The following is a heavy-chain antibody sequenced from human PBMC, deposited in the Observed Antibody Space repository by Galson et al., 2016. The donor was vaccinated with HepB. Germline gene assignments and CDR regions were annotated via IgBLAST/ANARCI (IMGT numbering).Heavy chain of an antibody. J-gene: IGHJ5*02. CDR3: AREFFDWLAKPRVNWFDP. CDR2: INPSGGST. D-gene: IGHD3-9*01. CDR1: GYTFTSYY. V-gene: IGHV1-46*01. Sequence: SVKVSCKASGYTFTSYYMHWVRQAPGQGLEWMGIINPSGGSTSYAQKFQGRVTMTRDTSTSTVYMELSSLRSEDTAVYYCAREFFDWLAKPRVNWFDPWGQGTLVTVSS.